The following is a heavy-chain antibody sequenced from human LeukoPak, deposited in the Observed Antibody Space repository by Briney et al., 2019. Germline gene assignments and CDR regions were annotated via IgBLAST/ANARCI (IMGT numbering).Heavy chain of an antibody. V-gene: IGHV4-4*07. CDR3: ARGISSSWYEEFDY. D-gene: IGHD6-13*01. Sequence: SETLSLTCTVSGGSISSYYWSWIRQPAGKGLEWIGRIYTSGSTNYNPSLKSRVTMSVDTSKNQFSLKLSSVTAADTAVYYCARGISSSWYEEFDYWGQGTLVTVSS. CDR2: IYTSGST. J-gene: IGHJ4*02. CDR1: GGSISSYY.